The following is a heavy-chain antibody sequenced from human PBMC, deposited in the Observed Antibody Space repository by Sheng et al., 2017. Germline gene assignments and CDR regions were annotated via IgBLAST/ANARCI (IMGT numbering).Heavy chain of an antibody. CDR1: GRSISSSY. CDR2: IYDGGAP. V-gene: IGHV4-59*01. Sequence: QVQLQESGPGLVKPSETLSLTCTVSGRSISSSYWSWIRQPLGKGLEFIAYIYDGGAPTTTLLKSRVSISIDTSKNQLSLKLTSVTAADTAVHYCARVDRYYYYMDVWGQGTTATVSS. CDR3: ARVDRYYYYMDV. D-gene: IGHD1-20*01. J-gene: IGHJ6*03.